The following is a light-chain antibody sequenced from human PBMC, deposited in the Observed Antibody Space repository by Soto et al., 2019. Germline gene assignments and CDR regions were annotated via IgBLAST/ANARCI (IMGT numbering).Light chain of an antibody. CDR3: SSYTSSSTPEWVV. CDR2: EVS. J-gene: IGLJ2*01. CDR1: SSDVGGYNY. V-gene: IGLV2-14*01. Sequence: QSALTQPASVSGSPGQSITISCTGTSSDVGGYNYVSWYQQHPGKAPKLMIYEVSNRPSGVSNRFSGSKSGNTASLTISGLQAEDEADYYCSSYTSSSTPEWVVFGGGTQLTVL.